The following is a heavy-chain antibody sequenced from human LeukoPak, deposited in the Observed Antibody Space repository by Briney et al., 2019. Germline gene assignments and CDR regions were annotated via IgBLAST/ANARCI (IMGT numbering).Heavy chain of an antibody. V-gene: IGHV1-18*01. CDR1: GYSFITYG. CDR3: ARDYYETSDYSYDAFDI. CDR2: INTYNGNA. Sequence: ASVKVSCKASGYSFITYGISWVRQAPGQGLEWMAWINTYNGNAHYAEKFQGRVSMTTDTSTATAYMELRSPRSDDTALYYCARDYYETSDYSYDAFDIWGQGTMVTVSS. J-gene: IGHJ3*02. D-gene: IGHD3-22*01.